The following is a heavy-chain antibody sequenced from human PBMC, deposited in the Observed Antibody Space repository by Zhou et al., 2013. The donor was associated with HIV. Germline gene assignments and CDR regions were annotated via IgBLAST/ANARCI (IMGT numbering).Heavy chain of an antibody. Sequence: QVRLVQSGAEAKKPGSSVKVSCKASGGTFSNYAISWVRQAPGQGLEWMGGISPILGTANYAQRFQGRVSITRDDSTGTAYMELSSLKSEDTAIYYCASSVIVVAASFDFWGQGTLVTVSS. D-gene: IGHD2-15*01. J-gene: IGHJ4*02. CDR3: ASSVIVVAASFDF. CDR2: ISPILGTA. CDR1: GGTFSNYA. V-gene: IGHV1-69*05.